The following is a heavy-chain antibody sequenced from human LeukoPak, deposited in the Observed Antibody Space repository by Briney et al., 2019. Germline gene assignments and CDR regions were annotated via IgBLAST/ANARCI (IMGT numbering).Heavy chain of an antibody. V-gene: IGHV1-2*02. CDR2: INSNSGGT. Sequence: ASVKVSCKASGYTFTGYYIHWVRQAPGQGPQWMGWINSNSGGTNYAQKFQGRVTMTRDTSISTAYMELSRLRSDDTAVYYCARGAVAGTPGDYWGQGTLVTVSS. CDR3: ARGAVAGTPGDY. CDR1: GYTFTGYY. J-gene: IGHJ4*02. D-gene: IGHD6-19*01.